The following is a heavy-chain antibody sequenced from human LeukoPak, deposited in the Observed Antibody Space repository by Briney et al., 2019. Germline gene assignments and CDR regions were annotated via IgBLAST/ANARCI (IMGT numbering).Heavy chain of an antibody. D-gene: IGHD6-19*01. CDR3: ARDRLYSSGWYDWYFDL. Sequence: PGRSLRLSCAASGFTFSSYGMHWVRQAPGKGLEWVAVISYDGSNKYYADSVKGRFTISRDNSKNTLYLQMNSLRAEDTAVYYRARDRLYSSGWYDWYFDLWGRGTLVTVSS. CDR2: ISYDGSNK. J-gene: IGHJ2*01. V-gene: IGHV3-30*03. CDR1: GFTFSSYG.